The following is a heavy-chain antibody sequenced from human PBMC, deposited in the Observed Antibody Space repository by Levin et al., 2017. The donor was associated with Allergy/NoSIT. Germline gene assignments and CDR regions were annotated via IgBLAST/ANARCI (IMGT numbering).Heavy chain of an antibody. CDR3: ARSSSTVTSRYFDS. V-gene: IGHV3-72*01. Sequence: GGSLRLSCAASGFTFSDHYMDWVRQAPGKGLEWVARTRNKANSYTTEYAASVKGRFTISRDDSKNSLNLQMNSLKTEDTAVYYCARSSSTVTSRYFDSWGQGTLVTVSS. CDR2: TRNKANSYTT. D-gene: IGHD2-21*02. J-gene: IGHJ4*02. CDR1: GFTFSDHY.